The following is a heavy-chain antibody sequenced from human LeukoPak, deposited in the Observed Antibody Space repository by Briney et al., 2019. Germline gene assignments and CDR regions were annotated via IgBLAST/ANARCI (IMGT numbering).Heavy chain of an antibody. Sequence: SETLSLTCTVSGGSISTSGYYWGWIRQPPGKGLEWIGSVYYSGSTYYNPSLRSRFTISVDTSKNQLSLELSSVTAADTAVYYCARGITIRGRDYFDYWGQGTLVTVSS. D-gene: IGHD3-16*01. CDR2: VYYSGST. CDR1: GGSISTSGYY. CDR3: ARGITIRGRDYFDY. J-gene: IGHJ4*02. V-gene: IGHV4-39*07.